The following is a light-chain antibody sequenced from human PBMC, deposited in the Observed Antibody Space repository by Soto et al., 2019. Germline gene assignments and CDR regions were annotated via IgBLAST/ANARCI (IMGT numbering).Light chain of an antibody. CDR3: QQTYSAPWT. CDR2: AAS. V-gene: IGKV1-39*01. CDR1: QSITTF. Sequence: DIQMTQSPSSLSASVGDRVTITCRASQSITTFLNWYQHKPGIPPKVLIYAASTLRRGVPSRFTGRGSGTDFTLTISSLQPEDFATYYCQQTYSAPWTFGQGTKVEIK. J-gene: IGKJ1*01.